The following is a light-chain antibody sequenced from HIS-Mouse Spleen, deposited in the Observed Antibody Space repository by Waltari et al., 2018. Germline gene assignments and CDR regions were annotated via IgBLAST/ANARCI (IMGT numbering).Light chain of an antibody. Sequence: SYELTQPPSVSVSPGQTARITCSGDALPKKYAYWYQQKSGRAPVLVIYEDSKRPSGIPERFSGSSSGTMATLTISVAQVEDEADYNCYSTDSSGNHRVFGGGTKLTVL. J-gene: IGLJ2*01. CDR1: ALPKKY. CDR3: YSTDSSGNHRV. V-gene: IGLV3-10*01. CDR2: EDS.